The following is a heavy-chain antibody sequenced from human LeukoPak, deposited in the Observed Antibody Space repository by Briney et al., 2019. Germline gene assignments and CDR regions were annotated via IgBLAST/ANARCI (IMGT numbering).Heavy chain of an antibody. J-gene: IGHJ4*02. CDR3: ARSIYGDYGGY. CDR2: ISSSSSYI. CDR1: GFTFSSYS. D-gene: IGHD4-17*01. V-gene: IGHV3-21*01. Sequence: PGGSLLLRCAASGFTFSSYSMNGGRPAPGKGLGGVSSISSSSSYIYYADSVKGRFTISRDNAKNSLYLQMNSLRAEDTAVYYCARSIYGDYGGYWGQGTLVTVSS.